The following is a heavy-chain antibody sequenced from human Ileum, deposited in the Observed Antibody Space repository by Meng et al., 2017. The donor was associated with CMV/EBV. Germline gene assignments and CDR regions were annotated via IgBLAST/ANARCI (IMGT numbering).Heavy chain of an antibody. CDR2: FNHYGST. J-gene: IGHJ4*02. V-gene: IGHV4-34*01. CDR3: ASGKSNLEY. Sequence: QVHLQGWGAGLLKPSEALSLTCAVYGGSFSGYYWSWIRQVPGKGLEWIGEFNHYGSTNYNPSLKSRVTISVDTSKNQFSLNLSSVTAADTAVYYCASGKSNLEYWGQGTLVTVSS. CDR1: GGSFSGYY. D-gene: IGHD4-11*01.